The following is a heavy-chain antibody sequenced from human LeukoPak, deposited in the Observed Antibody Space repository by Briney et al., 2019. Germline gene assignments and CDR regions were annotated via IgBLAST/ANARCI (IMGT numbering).Heavy chain of an antibody. V-gene: IGHV1-46*01. CDR2: INPSGDST. CDR1: GYTFTSYY. D-gene: IGHD1-26*01. J-gene: IGHJ4*02. Sequence: ASVKVSCKASGYTFTSYYMYWVRQAPGQGLEWMGIINPSGDSTTYAQKFQGRVTMTRDMSTSTVYMQLSGLRSEDTAVYYCVSDGGSSQAYFDYWGQGTLVTVSS. CDR3: VSDGGSSQAYFDY.